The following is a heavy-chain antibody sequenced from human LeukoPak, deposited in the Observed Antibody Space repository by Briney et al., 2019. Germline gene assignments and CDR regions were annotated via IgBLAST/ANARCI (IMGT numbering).Heavy chain of an antibody. D-gene: IGHD3-3*01. CDR2: IYTSGST. V-gene: IGHV4-4*07. J-gene: IGHJ4*02. CDR3: ARDSTSGNFRPFDY. CDR1: GGSISSYY. Sequence: SETLSLTCTVSGGSISSYYWSWIRQPAGKGLEWIGRIYTSGSTNYNPSLESRVTMSVDTSKNQFSLKLSSVTAADTAVYYCARDSTSGNFRPFDYWGQGTLVTVSS.